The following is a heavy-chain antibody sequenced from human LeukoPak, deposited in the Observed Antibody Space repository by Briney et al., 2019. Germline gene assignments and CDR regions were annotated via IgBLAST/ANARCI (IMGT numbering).Heavy chain of an antibody. CDR1: GFTFSSYG. J-gene: IGHJ5*02. D-gene: IGHD3-16*01. Sequence: PGGSLRLSCAASGFTFSSYGMSWVRQAPGKGLEWVSAISGSGGSTYYAGSVKGRFTISRDNSKNTLYLQMNSLRAEDTAVYYCAKGDQKGPPGNWFDPWGQGTLVTVSS. CDR3: AKGDQKGPPGNWFDP. V-gene: IGHV3-23*01. CDR2: ISGSGGST.